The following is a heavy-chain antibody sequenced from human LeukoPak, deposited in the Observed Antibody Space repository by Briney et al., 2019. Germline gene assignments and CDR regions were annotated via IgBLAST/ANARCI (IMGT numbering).Heavy chain of an antibody. D-gene: IGHD3-10*01. CDR1: GYTFTSYY. CDR3: ARGSLYGGITMVRGVINPAWVFDY. CDR2: INPSGGST. Sequence: ASVKVSCKASGYTFTSYYMHWVRQAPGQGLEWMGIINPSGGSTRYAQKFQGRVTMTSETSTRIVYMELSSLRSEDTAVYYCARGSLYGGITMVRGVINPAWVFDYWGQGTLVTVSS. J-gene: IGHJ4*02. V-gene: IGHV1-46*01.